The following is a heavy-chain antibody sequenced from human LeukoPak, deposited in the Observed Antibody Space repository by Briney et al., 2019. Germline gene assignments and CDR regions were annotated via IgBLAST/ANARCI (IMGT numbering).Heavy chain of an antibody. J-gene: IGHJ5*02. Sequence: GEALKTFCKGSGYSFPSYWIGWVRQMPGKGLGWMRSIYHGGSHIIYRPSFQGQVTISADKSISTAYLQWSSLKASDTAMYYCARLPLTGTYWCDPWGQGTLVTVSS. CDR3: ARLPLTGTYWCDP. CDR2: IYHGGSHI. V-gene: IGHV5-51*01. D-gene: IGHD1-20*01. CDR1: GYSFPSYW.